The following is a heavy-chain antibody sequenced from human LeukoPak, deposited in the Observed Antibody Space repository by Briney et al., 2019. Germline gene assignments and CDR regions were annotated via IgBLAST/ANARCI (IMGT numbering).Heavy chain of an antibody. CDR1: GGSISSGGYY. Sequence: SETLSLTCTVSGGSISSGGYYWSWIRQHPGKGLEWIGYIYYSGSTYYNPSLKSRVTISVDTSKNQFSLKLSSVTAADTAVYYCARYQGHLSMVVTLGHNWFDPWGQGTLVTVSS. J-gene: IGHJ5*02. V-gene: IGHV4-31*03. CDR3: ARYQGHLSMVVTLGHNWFDP. D-gene: IGHD4-23*01. CDR2: IYYSGST.